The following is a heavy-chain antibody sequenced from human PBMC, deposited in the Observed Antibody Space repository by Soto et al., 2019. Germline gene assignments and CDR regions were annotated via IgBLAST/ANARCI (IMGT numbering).Heavy chain of an antibody. CDR2: IKQDGSEK. Sequence: GGSLRLSCAASEFTFSTYYMTWFRQAPGEGLEWVANIKQDGSEKFYVDSVKGRFTISRDNAKNSLYLQMNSLRVDDTAMYYCARVGGARYSDLWGRGTLVTVSS. J-gene: IGHJ2*01. V-gene: IGHV3-7*01. D-gene: IGHD3-10*01. CDR3: ARVGGARYSDL. CDR1: EFTFSTYY.